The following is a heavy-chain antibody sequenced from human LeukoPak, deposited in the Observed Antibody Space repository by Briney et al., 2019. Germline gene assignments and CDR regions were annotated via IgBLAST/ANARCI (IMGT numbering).Heavy chain of an antibody. Sequence: GGSLRLSCAASGFIFDNFGMTWVRQAAGKGLEWVSRISASGHSTTYADSVKGRITISRDNSKNTLYLQMNSLRAEDTAAYYCAKVDRVYDILTGIFDYWGQGTLVTVSS. D-gene: IGHD3-9*01. J-gene: IGHJ4*02. CDR2: ISASGHST. V-gene: IGHV3-23*01. CDR1: GFIFDNFG. CDR3: AKVDRVYDILTGIFDY.